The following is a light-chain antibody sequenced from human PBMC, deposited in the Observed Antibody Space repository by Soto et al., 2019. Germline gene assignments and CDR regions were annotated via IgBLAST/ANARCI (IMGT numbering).Light chain of an antibody. J-gene: IGKJ4*01. Sequence: EIVLTQSPLSLPVTPGEPASISCRSSQNLLHSNGYNYLNWYLQKPGQSPQLLIYLGSNRASGVPDRFNGSGSGTDFTLTINRVEAEDVGLYFCAQGLATPFTFGGGTKVEIK. CDR3: AQGLATPFT. V-gene: IGKV2-28*01. CDR1: QNLLHSNGYNY. CDR2: LGS.